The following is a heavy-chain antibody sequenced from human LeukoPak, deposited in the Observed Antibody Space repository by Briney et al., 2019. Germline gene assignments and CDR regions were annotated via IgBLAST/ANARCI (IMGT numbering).Heavy chain of an antibody. J-gene: IGHJ5*02. Sequence: VKVSCKTSGGTFRSHTFGWVRQAPGQGLEWMGRITPVINSAKYAQKFRGRLTITADTITVTAYMELSSLTPDDTAVYYCTRVNLRGSQYNWFDPWGQGTRVIVSS. CDR1: GGTFRSHT. CDR2: ITPVINSA. V-gene: IGHV1-69*08. CDR3: TRVNLRGSQYNWFDP. D-gene: IGHD1-26*01.